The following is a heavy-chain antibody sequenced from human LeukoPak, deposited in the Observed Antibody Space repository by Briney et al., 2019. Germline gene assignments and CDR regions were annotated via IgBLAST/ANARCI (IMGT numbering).Heavy chain of an antibody. D-gene: IGHD3-22*01. CDR2: ISQSGNI. Sequence: PSETLSLTCTVSGDSISSDGYSWSWIRQPPGKGLEWIGYIYHIGYISQSGNIYQNPSLKSRVTISLDTSRNQFSLKLSSVTAADTAVYYCARSPLAFYDSSGYPRVWFDPWGQGTLVTVSS. V-gene: IGHV4-30-2*01. CDR1: GDSISSDGYS. CDR3: ARSPLAFYDSSGYPRVWFDP. J-gene: IGHJ5*02.